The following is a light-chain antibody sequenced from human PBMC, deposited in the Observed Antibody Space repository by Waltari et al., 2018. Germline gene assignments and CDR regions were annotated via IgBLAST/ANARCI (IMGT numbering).Light chain of an antibody. V-gene: IGLV2-23*02. CDR3: CSYTDTTTLV. CDR2: DVN. CDR1: SSDVGGYTF. Sequence: QSALSQPASVSGSPGQSLTISCTGTSSDVGGYTFVSWYQQHPGKAPKLMFYDVNKRPSGVSNRFSGSKSGNTASLTISGLQAEDEADYYCCSYTDTTTLVFGGGTKLTVL. J-gene: IGLJ3*02.